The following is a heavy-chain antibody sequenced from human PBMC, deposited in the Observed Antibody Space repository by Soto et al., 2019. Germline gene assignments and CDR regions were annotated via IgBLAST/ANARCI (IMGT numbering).Heavy chain of an antibody. CDR1: GGTFSSYT. V-gene: IGHV1-69*08. D-gene: IGHD2-2*01. CDR3: AREDIVGVPAARFWFDP. J-gene: IGHJ5*02. Sequence: QVQLVQSGAEVKKPGSSVKVSCKASGGTFSSYTISWVRQAPGQGLEWMGRIIPILGIANYAQKFQGRVTITADKSTSTGYMELSSLKSEDTAVYYCAREDIVGVPAARFWFDPGGQGTLVTVAS. CDR2: IIPILGIA.